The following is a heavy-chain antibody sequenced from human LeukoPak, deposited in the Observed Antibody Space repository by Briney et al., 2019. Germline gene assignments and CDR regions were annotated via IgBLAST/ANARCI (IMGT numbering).Heavy chain of an antibody. J-gene: IGHJ1*01. V-gene: IGHV3-23*01. CDR1: GFTFSHYA. D-gene: IGHD6-13*01. Sequence: GGSLRLSCAASGFTFSHYAMSWVRQAPGKGLERFSGISGSGSDTFYADSVKGRFTISRDNSKNTLYLQMSSLRAEDTAVYYCANVIIVAAGYEYFQHWGQGTLVSVSS. CDR3: ANVIIVAAGYEYFQH. CDR2: ISGSGSDT.